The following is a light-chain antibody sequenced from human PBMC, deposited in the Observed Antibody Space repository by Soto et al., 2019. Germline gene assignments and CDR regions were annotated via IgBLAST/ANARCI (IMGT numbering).Light chain of an antibody. CDR1: SNDVGTYNL. CDR3: CSYAGSNTWV. J-gene: IGLJ3*02. V-gene: IGLV2-23*01. CDR2: EGS. Sequence: QSALTQPASVSGSPGQSITISCTGTSNDVGTYNLVSWYQQHPDKAPKVMIYEGSRRPAGVSNRFSGSKSGNTASLRISGLRAEDEADYYCCSYAGSNTWVFGGGTKLTVL.